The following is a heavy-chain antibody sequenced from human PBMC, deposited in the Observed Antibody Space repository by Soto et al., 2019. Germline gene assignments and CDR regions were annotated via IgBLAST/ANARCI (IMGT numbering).Heavy chain of an antibody. CDR3: ARVTLGELSLVNVFDI. V-gene: IGHV4-39*01. D-gene: IGHD3-16*02. Sequence: SETLSLTCTVSGGSISSSSYYWGWIRQPPGKGLEWIGSIYYSGSTYYNPSLKSRVTISVDTSKNQFSLKLSSVTAADTAVYYCARVTLGELSLVNVFDIWGQGTMVTVSS. CDR1: GGSISSSSYY. CDR2: IYYSGST. J-gene: IGHJ3*02.